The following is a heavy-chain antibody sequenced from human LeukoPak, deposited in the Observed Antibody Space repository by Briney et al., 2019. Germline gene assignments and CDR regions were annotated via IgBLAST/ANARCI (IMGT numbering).Heavy chain of an antibody. CDR3: ARARYAYCGGDCSYYFDY. D-gene: IGHD2-21*02. CDR2: IYPGDSDT. Sequence: GESLKISCKGSGDTFSTHWIAWVRQKPGRGLEWVATIYPGDSDTRYSPPFQGQVTISADKSISTAYLQWSSLKASDTAMYYCARARYAYCGGDCSYYFDYWGQGTLVTVSS. V-gene: IGHV5-51*01. CDR1: GDTFSTHW. J-gene: IGHJ4*02.